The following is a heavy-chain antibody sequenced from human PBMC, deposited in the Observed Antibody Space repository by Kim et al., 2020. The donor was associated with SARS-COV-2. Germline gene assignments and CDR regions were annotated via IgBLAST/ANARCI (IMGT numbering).Heavy chain of an antibody. CDR1: GFTFSSYA. CDR2: ISGSGGST. D-gene: IGHD4-17*01. J-gene: IGHJ4*02. V-gene: IGHV3-23*01. Sequence: GGSLRLSCAASGFTFSSYAMSWVRQAPGKGLEWVSAISGSGGSTYYADSVKGRFTISRDNSKNTLYLQMNSLRAEDRAVYYCAKVPDSMTTVSGYFDYWGQGTLVSVSS. CDR3: AKVPDSMTTVSGYFDY.